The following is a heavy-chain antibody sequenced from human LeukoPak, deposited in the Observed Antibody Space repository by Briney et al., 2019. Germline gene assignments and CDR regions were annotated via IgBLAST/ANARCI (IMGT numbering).Heavy chain of an antibody. CDR1: GFTFSSYG. CDR3: ASSYGSNKNPFDY. Sequence: PGGSLRLSCAASGFTFSSYGMHWVRQAPGKGLEYVSAISSNGDSTYYANSVRGRFTISRDNSKNTLYLRMGSLRAEDTAVYYCASSYGSNKNPFDYWGQGTLVTVSS. J-gene: IGHJ4*02. V-gene: IGHV3-64*01. CDR2: ISSNGDST. D-gene: IGHD4-23*01.